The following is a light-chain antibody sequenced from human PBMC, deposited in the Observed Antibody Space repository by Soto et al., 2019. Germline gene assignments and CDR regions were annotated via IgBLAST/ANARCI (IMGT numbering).Light chain of an antibody. CDR3: QQYNSYSRVR. CDR2: DAS. V-gene: IGKV1-5*01. J-gene: IGKJ1*01. Sequence: DIQMTQSPSTLSASVGDRVTITCRASQSISSWLAWYQQKPGKAPKLLIYDASSLESGVPSRFSGSGSGTEFTLTISSLQSDDFATYYCQQYNSYSRVRFGQGTKVEIK. CDR1: QSISSW.